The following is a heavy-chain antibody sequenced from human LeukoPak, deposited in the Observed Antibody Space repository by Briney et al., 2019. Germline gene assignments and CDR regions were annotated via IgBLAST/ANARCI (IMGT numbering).Heavy chain of an antibody. CDR1: GYTFTSYA. Sequence: ASVKVSCKASGYTFTSYAVHWVRQAPGQRLEWMGWINAGNGNTKYLQKFQGRVTITADESTSTAYMELSSLRSEDTAVYYCALTDIVVVPAAMTGWFDPWGQGTLVTVSS. CDR3: ALTDIVVVPAAMTGWFDP. J-gene: IGHJ5*02. CDR2: INAGNGNT. D-gene: IGHD2-2*01. V-gene: IGHV1-3*01.